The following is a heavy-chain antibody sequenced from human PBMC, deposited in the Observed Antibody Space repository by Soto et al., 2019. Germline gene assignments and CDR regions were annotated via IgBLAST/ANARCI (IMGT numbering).Heavy chain of an antibody. CDR2: ISGSGGST. Sequence: GGSLRLSCAASGFTFSSYAMSWVRQAPGKGLEWVSAISGSGGSTYYADSVKGRFTISRDNSKNTLYLQMNSLRAEDTAVYYCAKDQIVVVVAATRHHDAFVIWGQGTMVTVSS. V-gene: IGHV3-23*01. D-gene: IGHD2-15*01. J-gene: IGHJ3*02. CDR1: GFTFSSYA. CDR3: AKDQIVVVVAATRHHDAFVI.